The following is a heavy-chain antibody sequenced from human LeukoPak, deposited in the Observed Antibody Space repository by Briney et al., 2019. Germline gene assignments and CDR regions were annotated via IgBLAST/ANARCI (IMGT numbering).Heavy chain of an antibody. D-gene: IGHD3-16*02. CDR3: ARVAVYDYVWGSYRRDRDY. Sequence: ASVKVSCKASGYTFTSYGISWVRQAPGQGLEWMGWISAYNGNTNYAQNLQGRVTMTTDTSTSTAYMELRSLRSDDTAVYYCARVAVYDYVWGSYRRDRDYWGQGTLVTVSS. CDR1: GYTFTSYG. J-gene: IGHJ4*02. V-gene: IGHV1-18*01. CDR2: ISAYNGNT.